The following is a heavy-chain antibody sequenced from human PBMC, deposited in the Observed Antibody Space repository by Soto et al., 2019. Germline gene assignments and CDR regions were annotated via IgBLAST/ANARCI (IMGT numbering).Heavy chain of an antibody. V-gene: IGHV4-59*01. J-gene: IGHJ4*02. CDR1: GGSISGFY. CDR3: ARWTYCGGDCYWLDF. D-gene: IGHD2-21*02. CDR2: IYYSGSA. Sequence: PSETLSLTCTISGGSISGFYWGWIRQPPGKGLEWIGNIYYSGSANYDPSLRSRVTISLNTSKNQFSLNLNSVTAADTAIYYWARWTYCGGDCYWLDFWGQGTLVTVS.